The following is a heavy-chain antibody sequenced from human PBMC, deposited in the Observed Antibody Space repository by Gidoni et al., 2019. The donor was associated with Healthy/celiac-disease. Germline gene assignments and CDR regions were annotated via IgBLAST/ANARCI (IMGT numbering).Heavy chain of an antibody. V-gene: IGHV4-59*01. Sequence: QVQLQESGPGLAKPSETLSLTCTVSGGSISSYYWNWIRQPPGKGLEWIGYIYYSGSTHYNPSLKSRVTISVDTSKNQFSLKLSSVTAADTAVYYCASSLEAAEFDPWGQGTLVTVSS. CDR1: GGSISSYY. J-gene: IGHJ5*02. CDR3: ASSLEAAEFDP. D-gene: IGHD6-13*01. CDR2: IYYSGST.